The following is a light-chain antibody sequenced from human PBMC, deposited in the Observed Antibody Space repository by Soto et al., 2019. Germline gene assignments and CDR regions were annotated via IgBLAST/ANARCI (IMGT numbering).Light chain of an antibody. CDR1: SSDVGAYNY. J-gene: IGLJ3*02. CDR2: EVT. CDR3: SSFASSNTWV. Sequence: QSALTQPPSASGSPGQSVTISCTGTSSDVGAYNYVSWYQQHAGKAPKLVIYEVTKRPSGVPDRFSGSKSANTASLTVSGLQAYDEADYYCSSFASSNTWVFGGGTQLTVL. V-gene: IGLV2-8*01.